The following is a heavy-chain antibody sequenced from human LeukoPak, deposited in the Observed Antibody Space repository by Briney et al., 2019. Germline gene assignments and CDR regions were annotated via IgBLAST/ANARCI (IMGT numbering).Heavy chain of an antibody. J-gene: IGHJ4*02. CDR1: GGSISSGSNY. V-gene: IGHV4-61*02. Sequence: PSQTLSLTCTVSGGSISSGSNYWSCIRQPAGKGLEWIGRIYTSGSTNYNPSLKSRVTISVDTSKNQFSLKLSSVTAADTAVYYCAREGSSSSVDYWGQGTLVTVSS. D-gene: IGHD6-6*01. CDR2: IYTSGST. CDR3: AREGSSSSVDY.